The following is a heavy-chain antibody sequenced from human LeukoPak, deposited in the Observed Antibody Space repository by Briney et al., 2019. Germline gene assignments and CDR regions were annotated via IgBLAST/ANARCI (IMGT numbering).Heavy chain of an antibody. J-gene: IGHJ3*02. Sequence: GGSLRLSCAASGFTFSSYAMHWVRQAPGKGLEWVAVISYDGSNKYYADSVKGRFTISRGNSKNTLYLQMNSLRAEDTAVYYCARDILEWFYRGDAFDIWGQGTMVTVSS. CDR3: ARDILEWFYRGDAFDI. CDR1: GFTFSSYA. CDR2: ISYDGSNK. D-gene: IGHD3-3*01. V-gene: IGHV3-30*04.